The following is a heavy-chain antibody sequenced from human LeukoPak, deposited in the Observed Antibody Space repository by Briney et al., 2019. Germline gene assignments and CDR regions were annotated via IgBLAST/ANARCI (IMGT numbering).Heavy chain of an antibody. D-gene: IGHD3-10*01. V-gene: IGHV1-2*02. J-gene: IGHJ3*01. CDR2: INPNTGGT. CDR3: ARCRRSGIDAFDV. CDR1: GYTLTAYY. Sequence: ASVKVSCKASGYTLTAYYMHWVRQAPGQGLVWMGWINPNTGGTNYAQKFQGRVTMTRDTSISAAYIELSRLGSDDTAVYYCARCRRSGIDAFDVWGQGTMVTVSS.